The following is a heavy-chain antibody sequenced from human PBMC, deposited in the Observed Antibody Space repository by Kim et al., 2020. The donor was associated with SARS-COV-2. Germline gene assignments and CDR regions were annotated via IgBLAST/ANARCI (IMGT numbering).Heavy chain of an antibody. CDR1: GFTFSSYG. CDR3: ARGGYDYYYGMDV. V-gene: IGHV3-33*01. Sequence: GGSLRRSCAASGFTFSSYGMHWVRQAPGKVLEWVAVIWYDGSNKYYADSVKGRFTISRDNSKNTLYLQMNSLRAEDTAVYYCARGGYDYYYGMDVWGQGTTVTVSS. J-gene: IGHJ6*02. D-gene: IGHD3-16*01. CDR2: IWYDGSNK.